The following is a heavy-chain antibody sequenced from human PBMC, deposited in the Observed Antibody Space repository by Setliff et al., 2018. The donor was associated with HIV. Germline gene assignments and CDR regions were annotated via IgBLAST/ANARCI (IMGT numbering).Heavy chain of an antibody. Sequence: SETLSLTCAVYGGSFSSYYWSWIRQPAGKGLEWIGRIYTSGSTNYNPSLKSRVTISLDTSERQFSLKLTSVTAADTAVYYCVRWYYCVSGACYRADYWGQGTTVTVSS. J-gene: IGHJ4*02. V-gene: IGHV4-59*10. D-gene: IGHD2-21*02. CDR3: VRWYYCVSGACYRADY. CDR1: GGSFSSYY. CDR2: IYTSGST.